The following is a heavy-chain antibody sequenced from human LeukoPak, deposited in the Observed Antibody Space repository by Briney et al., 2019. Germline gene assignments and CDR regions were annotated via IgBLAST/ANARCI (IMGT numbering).Heavy chain of an antibody. V-gene: IGHV1-24*01. J-gene: IGHJ3*02. CDR3: ATSSGTGTHDAFDI. D-gene: IGHD3/OR15-3a*01. CDR2: FDPEDGET. CDR1: GYTLTELS. Sequence: ASVKVSCKVSGYTLTELSMHWVRQAPGKGLEWMGGFDPEDGETIYAQKFQGRVTMTEDTSTDTAYTELSSLRSEDTAVYYCATSSGTGTHDAFDIWGQGTMVTVSS.